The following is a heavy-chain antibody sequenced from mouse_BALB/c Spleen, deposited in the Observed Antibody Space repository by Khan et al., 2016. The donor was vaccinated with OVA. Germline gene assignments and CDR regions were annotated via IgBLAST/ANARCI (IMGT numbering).Heavy chain of an antibody. Sequence: VQLQQSGPELVKPGASVKVSCKASGYSFTDYNVFWVKQSLGKSLEWIGYIGPYNGGTNYNQKFVGKAPLTVDKSSSTAFMHLNSLTSEDSAVDFCALIYHVGSGFDYWGQGTTLTVSS. J-gene: IGHJ2*01. V-gene: IGHV1S135*01. CDR2: IGPYNGGT. CDR1: GYSFTDYN. D-gene: IGHD1-1*01. CDR3: ALIYHVGSGFDY.